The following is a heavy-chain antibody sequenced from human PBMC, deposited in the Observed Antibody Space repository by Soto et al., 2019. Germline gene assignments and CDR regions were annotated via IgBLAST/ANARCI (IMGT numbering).Heavy chain of an antibody. V-gene: IGHV1-8*01. CDR2: MNPNSGNT. Sequence: QVQLVQSGAEVKKPGASVKVSCKTSGYTFTSYDIHWVRQATGQGPEWMGWMNPNSGNTVYAQKFQGRITRTRKTSMSTAHMELSSLRPEDTAVYSCARTGVGAVAGTWGQGTLVTVSS. D-gene: IGHD6-19*01. CDR1: GYTFTSYD. J-gene: IGHJ5*02. CDR3: ARTGVGAVAGT.